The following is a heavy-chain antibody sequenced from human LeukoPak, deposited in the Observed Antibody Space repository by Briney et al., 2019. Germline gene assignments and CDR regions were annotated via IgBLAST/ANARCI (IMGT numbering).Heavy chain of an antibody. CDR3: ARRPPYYSLEHYGMDV. J-gene: IGHJ6*04. D-gene: IGHD3-16*01. V-gene: IGHV1-69*01. CDR1: GGTFTSYA. CDR2: IIPIFGTA. Sequence: SVTVCCTASGGTFTSYAISWVRQAPGQGLEWMGGIIPIFGTANYAQKFQGRVTITADESTSTAYMELSSLRSEDTAVYYCARRPPYYSLEHYGMDVWGKGTTVTVSS.